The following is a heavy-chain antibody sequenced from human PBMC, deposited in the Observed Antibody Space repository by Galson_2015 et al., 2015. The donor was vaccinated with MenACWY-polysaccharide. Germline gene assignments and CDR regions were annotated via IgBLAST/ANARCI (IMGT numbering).Heavy chain of an antibody. J-gene: IGHJ4*02. CDR3: AKAHDYCGHVDTQRELDY. CDR2: ISGSGGST. Sequence: SLRLSCAASGFIFYNYAMNWVRQAPGKGLEWVSAISGSGGSTYYADSVKGRFTISRDNSKNTLFLQMNSLRAEDTAVYYCAKAHDYCGHVDTQRELDYWGQGTLVTVSS. CDR1: GFIFYNYA. D-gene: IGHD4-23*01. V-gene: IGHV3-23*01.